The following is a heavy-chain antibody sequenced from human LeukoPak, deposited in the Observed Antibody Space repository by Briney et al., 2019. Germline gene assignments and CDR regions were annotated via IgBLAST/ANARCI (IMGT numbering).Heavy chain of an antibody. D-gene: IGHD5-18*01. V-gene: IGHV3-11*04. J-gene: IGHJ4*02. CDR2: ITSSGSTI. CDR1: GFTFSDYY. CDR3: ARAQTGSTYGYRY. Sequence: GGSLRLSCAASGFTFSDYYMNWIRQAPGKGLEWVSYITSSGSTIYYADSVKGRFTISRDNAKNSLYLQMNSLRAEDTAVYYCARAQTGSTYGYRYWGQGTLVTVSS.